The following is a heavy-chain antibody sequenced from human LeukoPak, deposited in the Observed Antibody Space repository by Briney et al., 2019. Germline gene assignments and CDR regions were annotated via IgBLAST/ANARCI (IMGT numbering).Heavy chain of an antibody. CDR1: GFTFSSYE. Sequence: GGSLRLSCEVSGFTFSSYEVNWVRQAPGKGLEWVANIKQDGSEKYYVDSVRGRFTISRDNAKNSLYLQMNSLRAEDTAVYYCARVPRQQGPYYYYGMDVWGQGTTVTVSS. V-gene: IGHV3-7*05. J-gene: IGHJ6*02. D-gene: IGHD6-13*01. CDR2: IKQDGSEK. CDR3: ARVPRQQGPYYYYGMDV.